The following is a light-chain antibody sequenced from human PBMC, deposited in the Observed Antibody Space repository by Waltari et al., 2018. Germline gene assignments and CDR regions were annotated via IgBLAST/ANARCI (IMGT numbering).Light chain of an antibody. V-gene: IGKV1-27*01. Sequence: DIQMNQSPSSLSASVGDRVTITCRASQDINNYLAWYQQKPGKVPKLLIYSASTLQSGVPSRFSGRGSGTDFTLTISSLQPEDVATYYCQKFNRAPFSFGPGTKVDIK. CDR2: SAS. CDR1: QDINNY. CDR3: QKFNRAPFS. J-gene: IGKJ3*01.